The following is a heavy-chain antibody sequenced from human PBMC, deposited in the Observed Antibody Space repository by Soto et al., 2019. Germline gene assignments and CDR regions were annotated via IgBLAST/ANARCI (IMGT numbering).Heavy chain of an antibody. CDR3: ARDRTQFDP. J-gene: IGHJ5*02. Sequence: SETLSLTCTVSGDSISSYYWSWIRQPPGKGLEWIGYIFYSGSTNYNPSLESRVTISVDTSKDQFSLKLSSLTAADTAVYYCARDRTQFDPWGQGTLVTVSS. CDR2: IFYSGST. CDR1: GDSISSYY. V-gene: IGHV4-59*01.